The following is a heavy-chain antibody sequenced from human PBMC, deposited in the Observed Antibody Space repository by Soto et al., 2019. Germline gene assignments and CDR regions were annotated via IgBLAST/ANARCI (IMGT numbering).Heavy chain of an antibody. CDR3: VRDVGYCSGGRCYAWFDP. J-gene: IGHJ5*02. CDR1: GFTFSSYS. D-gene: IGHD2-15*01. Sequence: GGSLRLSCAASGFTFSSYSINWIRQAPGKGLELVSFISYTGGSTIYYADSVKGRFTISRDNAKNSVYLQMNSLRAEDTALYYCVRDVGYCSGGRCYAWFDPWGQGTLVTVSS. CDR2: ISYTGGSTI. V-gene: IGHV3-48*01.